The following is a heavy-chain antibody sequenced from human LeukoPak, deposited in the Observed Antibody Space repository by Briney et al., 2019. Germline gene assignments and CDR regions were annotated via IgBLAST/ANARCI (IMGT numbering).Heavy chain of an antibody. CDR1: GGSISSYY. J-gene: IGHJ4*02. D-gene: IGHD3-9*01. CDR3: ASSPYYDFLTGYSYYFDY. V-gene: IGHV4-59*01. CDR2: IYYSGST. Sequence: PSETLSLTCAVSGGSISSYYWSWIRQPPGKGLEWIGYIYYSGSTNYNPSLKSRVTISVDTSKNQFSLKLSSVTAADTAVYYCASSPYYDFLTGYSYYFDYWGQGTLVTVSS.